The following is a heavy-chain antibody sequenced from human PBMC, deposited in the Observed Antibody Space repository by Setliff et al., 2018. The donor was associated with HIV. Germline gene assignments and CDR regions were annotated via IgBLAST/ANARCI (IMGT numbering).Heavy chain of an antibody. V-gene: IGHV1-69*04. CDR1: TFTFTNYF. CDR3: ARDPSSLPNVVVVAATPGVPDY. J-gene: IGHJ4*02. CDR2: IIPILGIA. D-gene: IGHD2-15*01. Sequence: ASVKVSCKISTFTFTNYFLYWVRQAPGQGLEWMGRIIPILGIADYALKFQGRVSISADKSTSTAYMELSSLRSEDTAVFYCARDPSSLPNVVVVAATPGVPDYWGQGTLVTVSS.